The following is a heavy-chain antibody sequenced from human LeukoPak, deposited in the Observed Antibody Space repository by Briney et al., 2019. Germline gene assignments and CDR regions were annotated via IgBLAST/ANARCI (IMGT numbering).Heavy chain of an antibody. J-gene: IGHJ4*02. D-gene: IGHD4/OR15-4a*01. CDR3: ASLKETIGEGFED. CDR1: GGSISSYY. Sequence: SETLSLTCTVSGGSISSYYWSWIRQPPGKGLEWIGYIYYSGSTNYNPSLKSRVTISVDTSKNQFSLKLSSVTAADTAVYYCASLKETIGEGFEDWGQGTLVTVSS. CDR2: IYYSGST. V-gene: IGHV4-59*08.